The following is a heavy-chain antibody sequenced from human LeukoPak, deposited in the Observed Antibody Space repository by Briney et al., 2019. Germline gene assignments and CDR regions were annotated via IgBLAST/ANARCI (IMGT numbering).Heavy chain of an antibody. CDR3: ARRVEDFSYYYMDV. J-gene: IGHJ6*03. CDR2: IYYSGST. D-gene: IGHD5-24*01. V-gene: IGHV4-59*01. CDR1: GDSISGFY. Sequence: SETLSLTCTVSGDSISGFYWSWIRQPPGKGLEWIGYIYYSGSTNYNPSLKSRVTISVDTSKNQFSLKLSSVTAADTAVYYCARRVEDFSYYYMDVWGKGTTVTVSS.